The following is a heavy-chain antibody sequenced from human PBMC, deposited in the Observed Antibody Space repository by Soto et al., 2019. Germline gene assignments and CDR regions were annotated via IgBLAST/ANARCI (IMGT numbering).Heavy chain of an antibody. D-gene: IGHD6-13*01. Sequence: SETLSLTCAVSGGSISSSHWWSWVRQPPGKGLEWIGEIYHSGSTNYNPSLKSRVTISVEKSKNQFSLKLSSVTAADTAVYYCARDGKGAAAGHYYGMDVWGQGTTVTVSS. J-gene: IGHJ6*02. CDR2: IYHSGST. CDR1: GGSISSSHW. V-gene: IGHV4-4*02. CDR3: ARDGKGAAAGHYYGMDV.